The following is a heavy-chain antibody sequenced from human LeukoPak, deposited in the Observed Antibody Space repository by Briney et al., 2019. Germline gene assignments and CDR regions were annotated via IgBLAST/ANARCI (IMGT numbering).Heavy chain of an antibody. CDR1: GYTFNSHG. D-gene: IGHD4-23*01. CDR3: ARVVRGGPRYYTDV. CDR2: ISGYNGNT. V-gene: IGHV1-18*04. Sequence: GASVKVSCKASGYTFNSHGISWVRQAPGQGLEWMGWISGYNGNTNYGRKVQGRVNMTADTSTSTAYMELGSLRSDDTAVYYCARVVRGGPRYYTDVWGEGTTVIVSS. J-gene: IGHJ6*03.